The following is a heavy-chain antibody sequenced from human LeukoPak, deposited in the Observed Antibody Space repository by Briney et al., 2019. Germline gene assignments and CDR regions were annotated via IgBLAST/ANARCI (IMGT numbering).Heavy chain of an antibody. Sequence: PGGSLRLSCEAAGTTFSRYWMNWVRRAPGKGLEWVANIKQDGSEKYYVDSVKGRFTISRDNAKNSLYLQMNSLRAEDTAVYYCARDAFGTGSNWGQGTLVTVSS. D-gene: IGHD3-16*01. J-gene: IGHJ4*02. CDR1: GTTFSRYW. V-gene: IGHV3-7*03. CDR3: ARDAFGTGSN. CDR2: IKQDGSEK.